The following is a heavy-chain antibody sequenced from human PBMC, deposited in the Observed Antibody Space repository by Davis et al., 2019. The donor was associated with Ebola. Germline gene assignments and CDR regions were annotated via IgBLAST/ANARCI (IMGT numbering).Heavy chain of an antibody. V-gene: IGHV1-2*02. Sequence: AASVKVSCKASGYTFTGYYMHWVRQAPGQGLEWMGWINPNSGGTSYAQKFQGRVTMTRDTSTSTVYMELSRLRSEDTAVYYCARQLGGGGLDYWGQGTLVTVSS. CDR1: GYTFTGYY. D-gene: IGHD6-13*01. CDR3: ARQLGGGGLDY. CDR2: INPNSGGT. J-gene: IGHJ4*02.